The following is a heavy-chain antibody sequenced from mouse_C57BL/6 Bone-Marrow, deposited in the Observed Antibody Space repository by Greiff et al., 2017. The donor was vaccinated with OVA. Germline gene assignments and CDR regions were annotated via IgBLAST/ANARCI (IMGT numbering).Heavy chain of an antibody. J-gene: IGHJ1*03. CDR3: ARLGGSRGPYFDV. V-gene: IGHV1-82*01. CDR2: IYPGDGDT. CDR1: GYAFSSSW. Sequence: QVHVKQSGPELVKPGASVKISCKASGYAFSSSWMNWVKQRPGKGLEWIGRIYPGDGDTNYNGKFKGKATLTADKSSSTAYMQLSSLTSEDSAVYFCARLGGSRGPYFDVWGTGTTVTVSS. D-gene: IGHD1-1*01.